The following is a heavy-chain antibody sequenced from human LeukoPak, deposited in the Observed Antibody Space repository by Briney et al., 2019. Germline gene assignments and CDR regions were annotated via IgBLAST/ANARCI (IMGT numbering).Heavy chain of an antibody. CDR2: ISGSGGST. D-gene: IGHD1-20*01. Sequence: QTGGSLRLSCVASGFTFSNYAMSWVRQAPGKGLEWVSGISGSGGSTYYADSVKGRFTISRDNSKNTLDPQMNSLRAEDTAVYYCAKIRRNNWNDPFDYWGQGTLVTVSS. V-gene: IGHV3-23*01. CDR1: GFTFSNYA. CDR3: AKIRRNNWNDPFDY. J-gene: IGHJ4*02.